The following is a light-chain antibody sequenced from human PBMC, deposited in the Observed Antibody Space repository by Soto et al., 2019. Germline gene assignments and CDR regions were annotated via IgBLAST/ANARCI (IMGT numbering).Light chain of an antibody. CDR2: GNS. CDR3: QSYDSSLSGSV. CDR1: SSNIGAGYD. V-gene: IGLV1-40*01. Sequence: QPVLTQPPSVSGAPGQRVTISCTGSSSNIGAGYDVHWYQQLPGTAPKLLIYGNSNRPSGVPDRFSGSKSGTSASLAITGLQAEDDADYYCQSYDSSLSGSVFGGGTQLTVL. J-gene: IGLJ3*02.